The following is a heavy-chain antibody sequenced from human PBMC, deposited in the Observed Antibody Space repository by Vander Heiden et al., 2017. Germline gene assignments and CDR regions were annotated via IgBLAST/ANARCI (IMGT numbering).Heavy chain of an antibody. Sequence: QVHLLESAGGSAQPRLSLTLSAAPSALTPSSQGMRWVRRGGGKGLGEVAVIGYDGSNKGYANSVTGRFTISIDNSKDTLYLQMNRLRAGDTAVYYGAKDGVEGRPRWLWNYWGQGTLVTVSS. CDR2: IGYDGSNK. V-gene: IGHV3-33*06. D-gene: IGHD2-8*01. CDR1: ALTPSSQG. J-gene: IGHJ4*02. CDR3: AKDGVEGRPRWLWNY.